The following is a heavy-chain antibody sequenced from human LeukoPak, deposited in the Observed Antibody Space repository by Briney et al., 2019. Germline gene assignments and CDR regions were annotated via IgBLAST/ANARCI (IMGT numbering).Heavy chain of an antibody. J-gene: IGHJ4*02. Sequence: GGSLRLSCAASGLTVSSNYMSWVRQAPGKGLEWVSVIYSGGSTYYADSVKGRFTISRDNSKNTLYLQMNSLRAEDTAVYYCARGGFIYDSSGPHFDYWGQGTLVTVSS. CDR3: ARGGFIYDSSGPHFDY. CDR1: GLTVSSNY. CDR2: IYSGGST. V-gene: IGHV3-53*01. D-gene: IGHD3-22*01.